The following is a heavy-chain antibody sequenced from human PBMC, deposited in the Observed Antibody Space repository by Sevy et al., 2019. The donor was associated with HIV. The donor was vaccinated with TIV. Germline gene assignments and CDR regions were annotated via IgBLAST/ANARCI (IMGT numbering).Heavy chain of an antibody. CDR3: TTDGVVVVPAAINYYYYGMDV. V-gene: IGHV3-15*01. D-gene: IGHD2-2*02. J-gene: IGHJ6*02. CDR2: IKSKTDGGTT. CDR1: GFTFSNAW. Sequence: GGSLRLSCAASGFTFSNAWMSWVRQAPGKGLEWVGRIKSKTDGGTTDYAAPVKGRFTISRDDSKNTLYLEMNSLKTEDTGVYYCTTDGVVVVPAAINYYYYGMDVWGQGTTVTVSS.